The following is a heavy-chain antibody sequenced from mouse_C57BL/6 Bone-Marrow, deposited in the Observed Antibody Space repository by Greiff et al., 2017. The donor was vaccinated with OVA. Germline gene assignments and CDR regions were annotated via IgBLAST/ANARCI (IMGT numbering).Heavy chain of an antibody. V-gene: IGHV1-81*01. CDR2: IYPRSGNT. CDR1: GYTFTSYG. CDR3: SYDYDGYWYFDV. D-gene: IGHD2-4*01. Sequence: VQLQQSGAELARPGASVKLSCKASGYTFTSYGISWVKQSTGQGLEWIGEIYPRSGNTYYNEKFKGKATLTADKSSSTAYMELRSLTSEDSAVYFCSYDYDGYWYFDVWGTGTTVTVSS. J-gene: IGHJ1*03.